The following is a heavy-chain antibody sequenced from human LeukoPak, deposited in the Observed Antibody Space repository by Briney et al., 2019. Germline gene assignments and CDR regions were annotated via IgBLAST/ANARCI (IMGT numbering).Heavy chain of an antibody. J-gene: IGHJ6*03. Sequence: SVNVSCEVSGYSLTVLSIRWGRHAPEGGREWGSYIISSSSTIYSADSVKGRSTISRDNSKNTLYLQMNSLRAEEMAVYYCAKVPDFGAGYYYYYMDVWGKGTTVTVSS. D-gene: IGHD3/OR15-3a*01. V-gene: IGHV3-11*01. CDR2: IISSSSTI. CDR1: GYSLTVLS. CDR3: AKVPDFGAGYYYYYMDV.